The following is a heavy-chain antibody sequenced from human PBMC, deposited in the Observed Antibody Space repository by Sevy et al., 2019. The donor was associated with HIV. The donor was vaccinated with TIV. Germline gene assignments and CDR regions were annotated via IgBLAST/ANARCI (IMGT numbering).Heavy chain of an antibody. CDR3: ATHGGLAAAGGFFDY. V-gene: IGHV3-72*01. Sequence: GGSLRLSCAASGFTFSDHYMEWVRQAPGKGLEWVGRTRNKGDSYTKEYAASVKGRFTISRDDSKNSLYLQMNSLKTEETAVDYCATHGGLAAAGGFFDYWGQGTLVTVSS. J-gene: IGHJ4*02. CDR1: GFTFSDHY. CDR2: TRNKGDSYTK. D-gene: IGHD6-13*01.